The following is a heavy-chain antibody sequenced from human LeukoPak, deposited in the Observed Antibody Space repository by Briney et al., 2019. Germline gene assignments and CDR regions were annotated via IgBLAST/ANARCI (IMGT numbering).Heavy chain of an antibody. D-gene: IGHD5-18*01. V-gene: IGHV3-48*01. CDR1: GFTFSSYS. Sequence: GGSLRLSCAASGFTFSSYSMNWVRQAPGKGLEWVSYISSSSTIYYADSVKGRFTISRDNAKNSLYLQMNSLRAEDTAVYYCARGGYSYGSFAYWGQGTLVTVSS. J-gene: IGHJ4*02. CDR2: ISSSSTI. CDR3: ARGGYSYGSFAY.